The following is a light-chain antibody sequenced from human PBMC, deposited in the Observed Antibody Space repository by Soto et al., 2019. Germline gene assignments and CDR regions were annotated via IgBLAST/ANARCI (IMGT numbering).Light chain of an antibody. CDR1: QSISSY. J-gene: IGKJ4*01. CDR3: QQLKSYPLT. CDR2: AAS. Sequence: DIQMTQSPSSLSASVGDRVTISCRASQSISSYLNWYQQKPGKAPKLLIYAASSLQSGVPSRFSGSGSGTDFTLTISSLQPEDSATYYCQQLKSYPLTFGGGTRWIS. V-gene: IGKV1-39*01.